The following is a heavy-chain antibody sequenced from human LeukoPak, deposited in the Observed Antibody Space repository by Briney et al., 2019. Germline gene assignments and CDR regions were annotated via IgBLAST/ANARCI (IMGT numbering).Heavy chain of an antibody. J-gene: IGHJ5*02. CDR1: GFTFNSYW. V-gene: IGHV3-74*01. Sequence: GGSLRLSCAASGFTFNSYWMHWVRQAPGKGLVWVSRINSDGSSTNYADSVKGRFTISRDNSKNTLYLQMNSLRAEDTAVYYCAKGISGSYYDWFDPWGQGTLVTVSS. D-gene: IGHD1-26*01. CDR3: AKGISGSYYDWFDP. CDR2: INSDGSST.